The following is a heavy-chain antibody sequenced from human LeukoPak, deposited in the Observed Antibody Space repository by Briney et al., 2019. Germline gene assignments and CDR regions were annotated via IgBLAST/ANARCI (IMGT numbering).Heavy chain of an antibody. CDR3: ARYCEDYYDSSGYPNAFDI. D-gene: IGHD3-22*01. CDR1: GGSISSSNW. V-gene: IGHV4-4*02. CDR2: IYHSGST. J-gene: IGHJ3*02. Sequence: SETLSLTCAVSGGSISSSNWWSWVRQPPGKGLEWFGEIYHSGSTNYNPSLKSRVTISVDKSKNQFSLKLSSVAAADTAVYYCARYCEDYYDSSGYPNAFDIWGQGTMVTVSS.